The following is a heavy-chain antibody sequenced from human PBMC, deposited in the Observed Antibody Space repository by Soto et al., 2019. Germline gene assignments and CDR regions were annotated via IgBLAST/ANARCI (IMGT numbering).Heavy chain of an antibody. Sequence: PSETLSLTCAVYGGSFSGYYWSWIRQPPGKGLEWIGEINHSGSTNYNPSLKSRVTISVDTSKNQFSLKLSSVTAADTAVYYCARVDYGSGSFSDPVYWGEGTVVTVSS. V-gene: IGHV4-34*01. D-gene: IGHD3-10*01. CDR2: INHSGST. J-gene: IGHJ4*02. CDR3: ARVDYGSGSFSDPVY. CDR1: GGSFSGYY.